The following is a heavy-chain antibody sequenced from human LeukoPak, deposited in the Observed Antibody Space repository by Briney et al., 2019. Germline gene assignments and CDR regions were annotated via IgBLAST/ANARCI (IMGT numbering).Heavy chain of an antibody. CDR1: GFTFSSYA. J-gene: IGHJ4*02. CDR3: AKALPPYDILTGYDY. CDR2: ISGSGGST. D-gene: IGHD3-9*01. Sequence: SGGSLRLSCAASGFTFSSYAMSWVRQAPGKGLEWVSAISGSGGSTYSADSVKGRFTISRDNSKNTLYLQMNSLRAEDTAIYYCAKALPPYDILTGYDYWGQGTLVTVSS. V-gene: IGHV3-23*01.